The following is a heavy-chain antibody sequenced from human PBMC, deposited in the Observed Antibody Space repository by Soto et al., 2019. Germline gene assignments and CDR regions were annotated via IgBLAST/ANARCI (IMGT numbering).Heavy chain of an antibody. V-gene: IGHV3-48*02. J-gene: IGHJ5*02. Sequence: EVQLVESGGGLVQPGGSLRLSCAASGFTFSSYSMNWVRQAPGKGLEWVSYISSSSSTIYYADSVKGRFTISRDNAKNSLYLQMNSLRDEDTAVYYCARERAVGIAVALNWFYPWGQGTLVTVSS. D-gene: IGHD6-19*01. CDR3: ARERAVGIAVALNWFYP. CDR2: ISSSSSTI. CDR1: GFTFSSYS.